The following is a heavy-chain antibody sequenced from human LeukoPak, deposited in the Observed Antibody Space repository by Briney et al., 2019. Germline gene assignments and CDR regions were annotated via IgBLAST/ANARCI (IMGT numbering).Heavy chain of an antibody. CDR1: GFTFSSYS. J-gene: IGHJ6*02. V-gene: IGHV3-21*01. CDR2: ISSSSSYI. CDR3: ARDLRYSSSWYLKAVAAYYYGMDV. D-gene: IGHD6-13*01. Sequence: PGGSLRLSCAASGFTFSSYSMNWVRQAPGKGLEWVSSISSSSSYIYYADSVKGRFTISRDNAKNSLYLQMNSLRAEDTAVYYCARDLRYSSSWYLKAVAAYYYGMDVWGQGTTVTVSS.